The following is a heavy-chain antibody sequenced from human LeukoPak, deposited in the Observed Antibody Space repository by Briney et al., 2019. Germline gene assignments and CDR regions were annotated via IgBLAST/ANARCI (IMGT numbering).Heavy chain of an antibody. CDR1: GGSISSYY. V-gene: IGHV4-59*01. Sequence: SETLSLTCTVSGGSISSYYWNWMRQPPGKGMERIGYIIRSGSTNYNPSLKSRVTISVDTSKNHFSLNLGSVTAADTAVYYCARGIVEGYSYGWFYYMDVWGKGTTVTVSS. D-gene: IGHD5-18*01. CDR2: IIRSGST. J-gene: IGHJ6*03. CDR3: ARGIVEGYSYGWFYYMDV.